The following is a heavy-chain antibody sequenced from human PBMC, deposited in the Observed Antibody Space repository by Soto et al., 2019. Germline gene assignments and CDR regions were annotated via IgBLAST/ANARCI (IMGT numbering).Heavy chain of an antibody. CDR2: ISPNGDAT. J-gene: IGHJ4*02. Sequence: PGGSLRLSWAASGFTFSSYAMSWVRQAPGKGLEWVSAISPNGDATYYADSVKGRFTISRDNSKNTLYLQMNSLRADDTAIYYCAKETVSTEVEDNWGQGTLVTVSS. CDR1: GFTFSSYA. V-gene: IGHV3-23*01. D-gene: IGHD1-1*01. CDR3: AKETVSTEVEDN.